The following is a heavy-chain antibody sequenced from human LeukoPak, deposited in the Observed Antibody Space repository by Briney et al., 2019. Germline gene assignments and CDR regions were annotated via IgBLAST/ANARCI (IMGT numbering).Heavy chain of an antibody. CDR1: GGTFSSYA. D-gene: IGHD3-22*01. CDR2: ITPIFGTA. Sequence: ASVKVSCKASGGTFSSYAISWVRQAPGQGLEWMGGITPIFGTANYAQKFQGRVTITADESTSTAYMELSSLRSEDTAVYYCARDLSTYYYDSSGYFGFDYWGQGTLVTVSS. J-gene: IGHJ4*02. CDR3: ARDLSTYYYDSSGYFGFDY. V-gene: IGHV1-69*13.